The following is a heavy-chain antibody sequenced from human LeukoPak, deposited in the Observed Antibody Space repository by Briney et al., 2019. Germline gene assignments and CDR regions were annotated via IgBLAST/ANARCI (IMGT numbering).Heavy chain of an antibody. D-gene: IGHD2-2*01. V-gene: IGHV1-2*02. CDR3: ATGGYCSSTSCYANYYYYGMDV. Sequence: ASVKVSCKASGYTFTGYYMHWVRQAPGQGLEWMGWINPNSGGTNYAQKFQGRVTMTEDTSTDTAYMELSSLRSEDTAVYYCATGGYCSSTSCYANYYYYGMDVWGQGTTVTVSS. J-gene: IGHJ6*02. CDR2: INPNSGGT. CDR1: GYTFTGYY.